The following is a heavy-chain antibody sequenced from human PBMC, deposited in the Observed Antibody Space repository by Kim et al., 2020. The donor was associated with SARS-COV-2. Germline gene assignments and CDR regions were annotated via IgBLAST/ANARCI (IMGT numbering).Heavy chain of an antibody. CDR2: IYYSGST. CDR3: ARARSITMIVVVITYLDY. V-gene: IGHV4-31*02. J-gene: IGHJ4*02. D-gene: IGHD3-22*01. Sequence: LEWIGYIYYSGSTYYNPSLKRRVTISVDTSKNQFSLKLSSVTAADTAVYYCARARSITMIVVVITYLDYWGQGTLVTVSS.